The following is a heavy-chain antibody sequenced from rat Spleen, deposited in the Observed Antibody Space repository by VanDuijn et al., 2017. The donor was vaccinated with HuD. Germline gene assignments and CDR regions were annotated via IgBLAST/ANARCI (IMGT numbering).Heavy chain of an antibody. Sequence: QLQLRESGPGLVQPSQTLSLSCTVSGFSLTSHSVHWIRQPPGKGLEWMGGMWGEGTTDYNSGLKSRLSISRDTSKSQVFLKMNSLQTEDTATYYCARDGVTTHWYFDFWGPGTMVTVSS. D-gene: IGHD1-4*01. V-gene: IGHV2-1*01. CDR3: ARDGVTTHWYFDF. CDR2: MWGEGTT. J-gene: IGHJ1*01. CDR1: GFSLTSHS.